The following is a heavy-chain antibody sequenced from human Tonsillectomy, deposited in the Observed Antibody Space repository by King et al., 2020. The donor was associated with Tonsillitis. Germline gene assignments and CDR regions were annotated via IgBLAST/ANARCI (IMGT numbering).Heavy chain of an antibody. CDR1: GFAFSSYA. CDR3: ARGSWGVGPYYGMDV. J-gene: IGHJ6*02. D-gene: IGHD1-26*01. CDR2: ITDSCFKT. V-gene: IGHV3-23*04. Sequence: VQLVESWGAWVQPGGSLRLSCAASGFAFSSYAMSWGRQAPGEGPEWVSAITDSCFKTYEAGSVEGRLTISRDNSKNTLYLQMNSLRAEDTAIYYCARGSWGVGPYYGMDVWGRGTTVTVSS.